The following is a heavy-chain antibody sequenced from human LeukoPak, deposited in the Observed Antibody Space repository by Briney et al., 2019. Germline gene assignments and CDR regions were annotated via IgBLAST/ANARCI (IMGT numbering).Heavy chain of an antibody. Sequence: PSETLSLTCAVYGGSFSGYYWSWIRQPPGKGLEWIGEINHSGSTYYNPSLKNRVTISVDTSKNQFSLKLSSVTAADTAVYYCASTPTVVTPPYYFDYWGQGTLVTVSS. CDR2: INHSGST. J-gene: IGHJ4*02. V-gene: IGHV4-34*01. CDR1: GGSFSGYY. CDR3: ASTPTVVTPPYYFDY. D-gene: IGHD4-23*01.